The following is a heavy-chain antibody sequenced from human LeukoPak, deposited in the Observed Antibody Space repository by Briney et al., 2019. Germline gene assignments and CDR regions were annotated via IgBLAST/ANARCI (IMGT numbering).Heavy chain of an antibody. V-gene: IGHV3-53*01. CDR3: ARGPAGYN. Sequence: GGSLRLSCAASGFTVSSNHMSWVRQAPGKGLEWVSVIYSGGSTDYADSVKGRFTISRDNLKNTLYLQMNTLRAEDTAVYYCARGPAGYNWGQGTLVAVSS. J-gene: IGHJ4*02. CDR1: GFTVSSNH. D-gene: IGHD1-1*01. CDR2: IYSGGST.